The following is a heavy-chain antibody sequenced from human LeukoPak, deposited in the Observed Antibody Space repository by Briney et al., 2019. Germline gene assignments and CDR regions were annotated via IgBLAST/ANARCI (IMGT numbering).Heavy chain of an antibody. CDR3: ARVMNREGTNY. CDR2: IIPIFGTA. D-gene: IGHD1/OR15-1a*01. Sequence: GASVKVSCKASGGTFSSYAISWVRQAPGQGLEWMGGIIPIFGTANYAQKFQGRVTITADKSTSTAYMELSSLRSEDTAVYYCARVMNREGTNYWGQGTLVSVSS. V-gene: IGHV1-69*06. J-gene: IGHJ4*02. CDR1: GGTFSSYA.